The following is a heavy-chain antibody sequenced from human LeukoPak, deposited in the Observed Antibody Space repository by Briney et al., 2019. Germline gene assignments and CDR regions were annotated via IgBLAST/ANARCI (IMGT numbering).Heavy chain of an antibody. CDR3: ARTTVTSTSFGYCYSMDV. V-gene: IGHV4-59*01. CDR1: GGSISSYY. CDR2: IYYSGST. Sequence: NASETLSLTCTVSGGSISSYYWSWIRQPPGKGLEWIGYIYYSGSTNYNPSLKSRVTISVDTSKNQFSLRLSSVTAADTAVYHCARTTVTSTSFGYCYSMDVWGQGTTVTVSS. J-gene: IGHJ6*02. D-gene: IGHD4-17*01.